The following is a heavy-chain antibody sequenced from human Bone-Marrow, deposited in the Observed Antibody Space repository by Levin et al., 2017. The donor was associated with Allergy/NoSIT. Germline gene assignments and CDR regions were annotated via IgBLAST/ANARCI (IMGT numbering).Heavy chain of an antibody. CDR2: IKEDGGKQ. Sequence: GGSLRLSCAASGFTFSAYWMTWVRQAPGKGLEWVANIKEDGGKQYYVDSLKGRFTISRDNAKNSLFLQMNSLRAEDTAVYYCARGVYSSGWYPDNFDYWGQGTLVTVAS. CDR3: ARGVYSSGWYPDNFDY. CDR1: GFTFSAYW. J-gene: IGHJ4*02. V-gene: IGHV3-7*04. D-gene: IGHD6-19*01.